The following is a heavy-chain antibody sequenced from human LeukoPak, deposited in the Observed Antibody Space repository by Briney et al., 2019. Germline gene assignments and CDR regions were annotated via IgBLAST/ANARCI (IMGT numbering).Heavy chain of an antibody. J-gene: IGHJ6*02. CDR2: FDPEDGET. CDR3: ATDSVGSGTYGMDA. V-gene: IGHV1-24*01. Sequence: ASVKVSCKVSGYTLTELSMHWVRQAPGKGLEWMGGFDPEDGETIYAQKFQGRVTMTEDTSTDTAYMELSSLRSEDTAVYYCATDSVGSGTYGMDAWGQGTTVTVSS. CDR1: GYTLTELS. D-gene: IGHD1-1*01.